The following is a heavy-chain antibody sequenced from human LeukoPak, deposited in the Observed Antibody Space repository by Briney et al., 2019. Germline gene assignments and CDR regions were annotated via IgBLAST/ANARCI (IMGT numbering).Heavy chain of an antibody. CDR1: GGSISSSSYY. J-gene: IGHJ6*02. Sequence: SETLSLTCTVSGGSISSSSYYWGWIRQPPGKGLEWIGSIYYSGSTYYNPSLKSRVTISVDTSKNQFSLKLSSVTAADTAVYYCARGSWQQLSYYYYYYGMDVWGQGTTVTVSS. CDR2: IYYSGST. V-gene: IGHV4-39*07. CDR3: ARGSWQQLSYYYYYYGMDV. D-gene: IGHD6-13*01.